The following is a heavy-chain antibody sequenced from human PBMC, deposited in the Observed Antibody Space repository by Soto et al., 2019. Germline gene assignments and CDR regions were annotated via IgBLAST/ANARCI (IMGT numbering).Heavy chain of an antibody. D-gene: IGHD5-12*01. CDR2: INPSGGHT. Sequence: QVQLVQSGAEVKKPGASVKLSCKASGFTLSSDQIHYLHWVRQAPGQGLEWMGLINPSGGHTDYAQKFKDRITLTRDTSTTTVYMQLSSLTSEDTAVYYCASGKVDIVIADGPLTHWGQGTPVTVSS. CDR1: GFTLSSDQIHY. CDR3: ASGKVDIVIADGPLTH. J-gene: IGHJ4*02. V-gene: IGHV1-46*03.